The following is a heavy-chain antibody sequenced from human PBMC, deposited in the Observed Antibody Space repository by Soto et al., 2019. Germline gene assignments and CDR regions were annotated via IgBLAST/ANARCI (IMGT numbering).Heavy chain of an antibody. J-gene: IGHJ6*02. CDR3: PRTESITGTPTAGMDV. D-gene: IGHD1-20*01. CDR2: INPNSGAT. V-gene: IGHV1-2*02. Sequence: VKVGRKACGDSLTGYFRDWVRQATGQGLEWMGWINPNSGATTYAHKFQGRVTMTRDTSISTAYMELSRLRSDDTAVYYCPRTESITGTPTAGMDVWGQGTTVTVSS. CDR1: GDSLTGYF.